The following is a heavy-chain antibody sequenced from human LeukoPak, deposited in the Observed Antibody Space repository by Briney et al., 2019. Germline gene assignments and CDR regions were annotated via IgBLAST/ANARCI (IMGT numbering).Heavy chain of an antibody. V-gene: IGHV4-4*07. D-gene: IGHD3-10*01. Sequence: SETLSLTCTVSGGSISSYYWSWIRQPAGKGLEWIARIYTSGSTNYNPSLKSRVAMSVDTSKNQFSLKLSSVTAADTAVYYCARGTTLWFGEGYYYYYGMDVWGQGTTVTVSS. CDR3: ARGTTLWFGEGYYYYYGMDV. J-gene: IGHJ6*02. CDR1: GGSISSYY. CDR2: IYTSGST.